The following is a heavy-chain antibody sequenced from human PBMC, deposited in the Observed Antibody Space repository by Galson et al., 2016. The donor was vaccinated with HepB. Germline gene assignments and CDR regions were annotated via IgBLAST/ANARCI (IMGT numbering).Heavy chain of an antibody. Sequence: CAISGDSVSSNTVVWNWIRQTPLRGLEWLGRTYFRSRWYHDYAVSVRSRLTINADTSAIQFSLELKSVTPEDTAVYYCARAAGNYYFEQYYFDSWGLGALVTVSS. CDR2: TYFRSRWYH. CDR3: ARAAGNYYFEQYYFDS. D-gene: IGHD2/OR15-2a*01. J-gene: IGHJ4*02. V-gene: IGHV6-1*01. CDR1: GDSVSSNTVV.